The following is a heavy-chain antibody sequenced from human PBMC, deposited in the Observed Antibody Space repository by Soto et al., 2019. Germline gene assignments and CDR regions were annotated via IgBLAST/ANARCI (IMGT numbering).Heavy chain of an antibody. J-gene: IGHJ4*02. Sequence: ASLKVSCERSGYTVTRQNMHVVGQAPGQGLEWMGVINPSVGSTTYAQKFQGRVTMTRDTSTSTVYMEVSSLRSEDTAVYYCASTLGARFDYWGQGTLVTVSS. V-gene: IGHV1-46*03. D-gene: IGHD1-26*01. CDR3: ASTLGARFDY. CDR2: INPSVGST. CDR1: GYTVTRQN.